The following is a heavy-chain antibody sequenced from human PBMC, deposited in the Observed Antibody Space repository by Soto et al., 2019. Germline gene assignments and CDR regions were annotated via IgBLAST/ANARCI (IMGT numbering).Heavy chain of an antibody. D-gene: IGHD4-17*01. CDR3: ARDLVRDRPGAYGDYGDAFDI. CDR2: ISAYNGNT. Sequence: QVQLVQSGAEVKKPGASVKVSCKASGYTFTSYGISWVRQAPGQGLEWMGWISAYNGNTNYAQKLQGRVTMTTDTSTSTAYMELRSLRSDDTAVYYCARDLVRDRPGAYGDYGDAFDIWGQGTMVTVSS. CDR1: GYTFTSYG. V-gene: IGHV1-18*01. J-gene: IGHJ3*02.